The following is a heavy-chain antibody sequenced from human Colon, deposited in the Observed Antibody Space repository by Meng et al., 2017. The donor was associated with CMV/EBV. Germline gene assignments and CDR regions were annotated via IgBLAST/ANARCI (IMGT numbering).Heavy chain of an antibody. V-gene: IGHV3-23*01. Sequence: GESLKISCAASGFTFSNFTMSWVRQAPGKGLEWVSSISKSVSDTYYADSVKGRFTISRDNSKNTLYLQMNSLRAEDTAVYYCARYYSNGYYYCGLDVWGQGTTVTVSS. CDR1: GFTFSNFT. J-gene: IGHJ6*02. CDR3: ARYYSNGYYYCGLDV. CDR2: ISKSVSDT. D-gene: IGHD4-11*01.